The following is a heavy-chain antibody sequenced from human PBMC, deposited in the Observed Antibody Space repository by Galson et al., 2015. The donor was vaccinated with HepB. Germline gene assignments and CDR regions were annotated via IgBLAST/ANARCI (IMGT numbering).Heavy chain of an antibody. Sequence: SLRLSCAASGFTFSSYWMHWVRQAPGKGLEWVSRIKGDGSHTTYADSVTGRFTISRDNAKNTLHLQMHSLRAEDTAMYYCVRDGDVWNFDYWGQGTLVTVSS. CDR2: IKGDGSHT. J-gene: IGHJ4*02. CDR3: VRDGDVWNFDY. D-gene: IGHD1-1*01. V-gene: IGHV3-74*01. CDR1: GFTFSSYW.